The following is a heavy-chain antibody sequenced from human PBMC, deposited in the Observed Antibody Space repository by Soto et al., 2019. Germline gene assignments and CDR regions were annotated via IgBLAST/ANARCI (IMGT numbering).Heavy chain of an antibody. Sequence: QVQLVQSGAEEKKPGASVKDSCKASGYTFTNYATHWVRQAPGQRLEWMGWINAGNGNTKYSQKFQGRVTITRDTSASTAYMELSSLRSEDTAVYYCARVSGYYLPDYWGQGTLVTVSS. D-gene: IGHD5-12*01. J-gene: IGHJ4*02. CDR3: ARVSGYYLPDY. V-gene: IGHV1-3*05. CDR1: GYTFTNYA. CDR2: INAGNGNT.